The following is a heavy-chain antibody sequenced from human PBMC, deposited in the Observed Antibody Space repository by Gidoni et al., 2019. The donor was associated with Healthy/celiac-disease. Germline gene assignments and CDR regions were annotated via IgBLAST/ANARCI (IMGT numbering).Heavy chain of an antibody. J-gene: IGHJ6*02. V-gene: IGHV3-33*01. CDR1: GFTFSSYG. Sequence: QVQLVESGGGVVQPGRSLRLSCAASGFTFSSYGMHWVRQAPGKGLEWVAVIWYDGSNKYYADSVKGRFTISRDNSKNTLYLQMNSLRAEDTAVYYCARDFKSTSPYYYYGMDVWGQGTTVTVSS. CDR3: ARDFKSTSPYYYYGMDV. D-gene: IGHD2-2*01. CDR2: IWYDGSNK.